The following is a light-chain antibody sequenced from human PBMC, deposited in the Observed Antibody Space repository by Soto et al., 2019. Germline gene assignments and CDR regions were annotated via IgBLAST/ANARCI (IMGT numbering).Light chain of an antibody. V-gene: IGLV1-40*01. CDR1: SSNIGAPYD. Sequence: QSVLTQPPSVSGAPGQRVTISCTGSSSNIGAPYDVHWYQHLPRTAPKLLIFGDNNRPSGVPDRFSGSKSGTSASLAITGLQAEDEADYYCQSYDISLHNYVFGTGTQLTVL. CDR2: GDN. J-gene: IGLJ1*01. CDR3: QSYDISLHNYV.